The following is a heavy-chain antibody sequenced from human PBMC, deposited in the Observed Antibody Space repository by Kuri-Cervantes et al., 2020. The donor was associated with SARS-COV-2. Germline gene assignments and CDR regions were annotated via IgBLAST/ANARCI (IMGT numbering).Heavy chain of an antibody. Sequence: AAVQVSCKASGYTFTGYYMHWVRQAPGQGLEWMGWINPKSGGTNYAQKFQGRVTMTRDTSISTAYMELSRLRSDDTAVYYCARDPGASSSDYFDYWGQGTPVTVSS. V-gene: IGHV1-2*02. D-gene: IGHD6-6*01. CDR1: GYTFTGYY. J-gene: IGHJ4*02. CDR2: INPKSGGT. CDR3: ARDPGASSSDYFDY.